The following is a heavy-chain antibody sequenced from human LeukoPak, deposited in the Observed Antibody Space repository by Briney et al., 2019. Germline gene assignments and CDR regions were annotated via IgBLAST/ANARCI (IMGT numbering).Heavy chain of an antibody. CDR2: INPSGGST. CDR1: GYTFSSYG. V-gene: IGHV1-46*01. CDR3: ARDGSGSYACDY. D-gene: IGHD1-26*01. J-gene: IGHJ4*02. Sequence: EASVTVSCKASGYTFSSYGISWVRQAPGQGLEWMGIINPSGGSTSYAQKFQGRVTMTRDTSTSTVYMELSSLRSEDTAVYYCARDGSGSYACDYWGQGTLVTVSS.